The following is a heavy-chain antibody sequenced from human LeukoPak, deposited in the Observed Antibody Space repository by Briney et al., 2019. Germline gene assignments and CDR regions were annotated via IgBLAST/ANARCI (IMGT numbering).Heavy chain of an antibody. CDR2: ISYDGSNK. V-gene: IGHV3-30*18. J-gene: IGHJ4*02. CDR3: AKAPRPWVAGATGSRYYFDY. Sequence: PGGSLRLSCAASGFTFSSYGMHWVRQAPGKGLEWVAVISYDGSNKYCADSVKGRFTISRDNSKNTLYLQMNSLRAEDTAVYYCAKAPRPWVAGATGSRYYFDYWGQGTLVTVSS. D-gene: IGHD1-26*01. CDR1: GFTFSSYG.